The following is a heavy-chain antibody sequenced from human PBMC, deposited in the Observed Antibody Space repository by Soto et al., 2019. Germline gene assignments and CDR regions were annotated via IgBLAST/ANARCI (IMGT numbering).Heavy chain of an antibody. CDR2: IIPIFGTA. J-gene: IGHJ5*02. V-gene: IGHV1-69*06. Sequence: QVQLVQSGAEVKKPGSSVKVSCKASGGTFSSYAISWVRQAPGQGLEWMGGIIPIFGTANYAQKFQGRVTITADKSTSTAYMTLSSLRSEDTAVYYCASRTRYRCHYCDSGGYPNWFDPWGQGTLVTVSS. D-gene: IGHD3-22*01. CDR3: ASRTRYRCHYCDSGGYPNWFDP. CDR1: GGTFSSYA.